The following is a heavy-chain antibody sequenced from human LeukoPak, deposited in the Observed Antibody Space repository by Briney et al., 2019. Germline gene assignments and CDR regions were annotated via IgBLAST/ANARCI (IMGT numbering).Heavy chain of an antibody. Sequence: QPGGSLRLSCADSEFTFNNYWMSWVRQAPGKGLEWVANIKQDGSEKYYVDSVKGRFTISRDNSKNTLYLQMNSLRAEDTAVYYCARTLGYDILTGPLFAYGMDVWGQGTTVTVSS. CDR1: EFTFNNYW. CDR2: IKQDGSEK. CDR3: ARTLGYDILTGPLFAYGMDV. D-gene: IGHD3-9*01. J-gene: IGHJ6*02. V-gene: IGHV3-7*02.